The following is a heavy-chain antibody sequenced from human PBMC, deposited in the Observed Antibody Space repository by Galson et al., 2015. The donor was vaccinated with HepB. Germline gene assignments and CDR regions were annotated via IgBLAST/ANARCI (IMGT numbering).Heavy chain of an antibody. CDR3: ARETPDTYYFDS. CDR1: GYTLTNYH. Sequence: SVKVSCKASGYTLTNYHFHWVRQAPGQGPEWMGKIFAGGGSTRFAERFQGRVTLTRDSPTSTIYMEVSSLRSDDTAVYYCARETPDTYYFDSWGQGTLVTVSS. V-gene: IGHV1-46*01. D-gene: IGHD2-15*01. J-gene: IGHJ4*02. CDR2: IFAGGGST.